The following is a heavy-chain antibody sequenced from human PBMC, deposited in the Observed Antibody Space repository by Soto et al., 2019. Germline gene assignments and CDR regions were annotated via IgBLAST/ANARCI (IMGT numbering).Heavy chain of an antibody. CDR2: INHSGST. CDR1: GGSFSGYY. J-gene: IGHJ4*02. D-gene: IGHD6-13*01. V-gene: IGHV4-34*01. CDR3: ARGATPIAAAAPDFDY. Sequence: QVQLQQWGAGLLKPSETLSLTCAVYGGSFSGYYWSWIRQPPGKGLEWIGEINHSGSTNYNPSLKSRVTISVDTSKNQFSLKLSSVTAADTAVYYCARGATPIAAAAPDFDYWGQGTLVTDSS.